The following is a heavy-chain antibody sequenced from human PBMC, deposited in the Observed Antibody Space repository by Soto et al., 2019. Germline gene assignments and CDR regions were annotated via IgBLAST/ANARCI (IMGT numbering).Heavy chain of an antibody. J-gene: IGHJ4*02. Sequence: ASVKVSCKASGYTFTSYGISWVRQAPGQGLEWMGWISAYNGNTNYAQKVQGRVTITKDTSKNQVVLTMTNMDPVDTATYYCAQAGYSSGWPHFDYWGQGTLVTVSS. V-gene: IGHV1-18*01. CDR3: AQAGYSSGWPHFDY. CDR1: GYTFTSYG. CDR2: ISAYNGNT. D-gene: IGHD6-19*01.